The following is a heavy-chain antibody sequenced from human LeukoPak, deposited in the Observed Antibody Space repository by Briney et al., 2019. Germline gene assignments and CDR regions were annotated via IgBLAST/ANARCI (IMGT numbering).Heavy chain of an antibody. D-gene: IGHD5-12*01. CDR2: IGTAGDT. CDR3: ARVRKYSGYYSWYFDL. J-gene: IGHJ2*01. Sequence: AIGTAGDTYYPGSVKGRFTISRENAKNSLYLQMNSLRAGDTAVYYCARVRKYSGYYSWYFDLWGRGTLVTVSS. V-gene: IGHV3-13*01.